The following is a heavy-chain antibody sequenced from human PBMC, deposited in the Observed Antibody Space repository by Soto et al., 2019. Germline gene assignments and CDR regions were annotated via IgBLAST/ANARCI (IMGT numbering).Heavy chain of an antibody. D-gene: IGHD5-12*01. J-gene: IGHJ4*02. CDR2: IWYDGNNK. CDR1: GFTFSSYG. CDR3: ARDGEMATTNSPLGY. Sequence: QVQVVESGGGVVQPGRSLRLSCAASGFTFSSYGMHWVRQAPGKGLEWVAVIWYDGNNKYYADSVKGRFTISRDNSKNTLYLQMNSLRAEDTAVYYCARDGEMATTNSPLGYWSQGTLVTVSS. V-gene: IGHV3-33*01.